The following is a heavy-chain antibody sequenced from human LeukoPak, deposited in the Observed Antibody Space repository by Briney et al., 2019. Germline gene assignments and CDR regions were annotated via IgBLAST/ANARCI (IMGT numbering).Heavy chain of an antibody. J-gene: IGHJ5*02. Sequence: SETLSLTCTVSGGSISSSSYYWGRIRQPPGKGLEWIGSIYYSGSTYYNPSLKSRVTISVDTSKNQFSLKLSSVTAADTAVYYCARRVVVVAATGNWFDPWGQGTLVTVSS. CDR2: IYYSGST. CDR1: GGSISSSSYY. V-gene: IGHV4-39*01. D-gene: IGHD2-15*01. CDR3: ARRVVVVAATGNWFDP.